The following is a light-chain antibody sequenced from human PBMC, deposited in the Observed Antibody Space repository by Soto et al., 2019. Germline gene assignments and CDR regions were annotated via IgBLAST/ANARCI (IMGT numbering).Light chain of an antibody. CDR1: QSVSSN. CDR3: QQYGSSGT. CDR2: GTS. J-gene: IGKJ1*01. Sequence: KMSPATLSLYKGERATLSCRASQSVSSNLAWYQQKPGQAPRLLIYGTSSRATGIPDRLSGSGSGTDFTLTVSRMEPEDFAVYYCQQYGSSGTFGQGTKVDIK. V-gene: IGKV3-20*01.